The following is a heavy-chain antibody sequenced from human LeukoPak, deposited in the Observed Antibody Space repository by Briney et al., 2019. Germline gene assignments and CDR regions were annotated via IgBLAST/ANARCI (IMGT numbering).Heavy chain of an antibody. V-gene: IGHV3-53*01. CDR2: IYSGGST. Sequence: TGGSLRLPCAASGFSVSNSYMSWVRQAPGRGLEWVSVIYSGGSTYYADSVKGRFTISRDNSRNTLYLQMNSLRAEDTAVYYCARGPFDGGYLDYWGQGTLVTVSS. CDR1: GFSVSNSY. D-gene: IGHD2-15*01. CDR3: ARGPFDGGYLDY. J-gene: IGHJ4*02.